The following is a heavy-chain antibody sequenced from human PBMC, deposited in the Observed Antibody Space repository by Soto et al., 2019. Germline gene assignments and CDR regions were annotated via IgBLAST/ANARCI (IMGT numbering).Heavy chain of an antibody. Sequence: LRLSCAASGFTFSSYAMSWVRQAPGKGLEWVSAISGSGGSTYYADSVKGRFTISRDNSKNTLYLQMNSLRAEDTAVYYCAKAVNYYDSSGYTNWGQGTLVTVSS. V-gene: IGHV3-23*01. CDR1: GFTFSSYA. CDR3: AKAVNYYDSSGYTN. D-gene: IGHD3-22*01. CDR2: ISGSGGST. J-gene: IGHJ4*02.